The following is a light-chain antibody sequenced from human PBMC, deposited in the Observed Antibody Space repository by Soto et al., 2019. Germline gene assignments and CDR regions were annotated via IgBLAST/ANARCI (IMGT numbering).Light chain of an antibody. Sequence: QSVLTQPASVSGSPGQSITISCTGTSSDVGGYNYVSWYQQHPGKAPKLMIYEVSNRPSGVANRFSGSKSGNTASLTISGRHAEDEADYYCSSYTSSSTLVVFGGGTKLTVL. CDR1: SSDVGGYNY. V-gene: IGLV2-14*01. J-gene: IGLJ2*01. CDR2: EVS. CDR3: SSYTSSSTLVV.